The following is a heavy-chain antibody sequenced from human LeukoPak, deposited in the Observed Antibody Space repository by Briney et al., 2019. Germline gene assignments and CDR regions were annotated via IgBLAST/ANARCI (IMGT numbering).Heavy chain of an antibody. J-gene: IGHJ5*02. CDR2: MYSSGKS. CDR3: ARRATQVAGPTSWFDP. V-gene: IGHV4-59*08. Sequence: SETLSLTCTVSGGSIHNNYWSWIRQPPGKGLEWIGSMYSSGKSDYSPSLKNRVTISVDTSKNQFSLKLSSVTAADTAVYYCARRATQVAGPTSWFDPWGQGTLVTVSS. CDR1: GGSIHNNY. D-gene: IGHD6-19*01.